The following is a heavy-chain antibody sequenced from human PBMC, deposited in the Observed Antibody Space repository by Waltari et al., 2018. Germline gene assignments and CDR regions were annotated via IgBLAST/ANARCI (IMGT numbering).Heavy chain of an antibody. D-gene: IGHD3-10*01. J-gene: IGHJ6*02. CDR3: ARKKAYYYGSGGVYGMDV. Sequence: QVQLVQSGAEVKKPGASVKVSCKVSGYTFTGYYMHWVRQAPGQGLEWMGWINPNSGDTNFAQKFQGRVTMTRDTSISTAYMELSRLRSDDTAVYYCARKKAYYYGSGGVYGMDVWGQGTTVTVSS. CDR2: INPNSGDT. CDR1: GYTFTGYY. V-gene: IGHV1-2*02.